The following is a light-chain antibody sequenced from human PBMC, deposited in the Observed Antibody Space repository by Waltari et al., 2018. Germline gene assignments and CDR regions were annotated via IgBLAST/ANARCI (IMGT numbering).Light chain of an antibody. CDR2: GAS. CDR3: QQYNNWWT. J-gene: IGKJ1*01. V-gene: IGKV3-15*01. CDR1: QSVSSS. Sequence: EIVMTQSPATLSVSPGERATLSCRASQSVSSSLAWYQQKPGQAPRLLVYGASTRATCIPARFSGSGSVTEFTLTISRLQSEDFAVYYCQQYNNWWTFGQGTNVEIK.